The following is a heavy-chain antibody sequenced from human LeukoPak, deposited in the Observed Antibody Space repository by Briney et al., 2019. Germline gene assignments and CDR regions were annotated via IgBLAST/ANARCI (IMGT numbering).Heavy chain of an antibody. CDR3: ASLGSGSSPIIDFDY. J-gene: IGHJ4*02. V-gene: IGHV1-46*01. D-gene: IGHD3-10*01. Sequence: ASVKVSCKASGYSFTSYYMHWVRQAPGQGLEWMAIIDPAGGSTYYPQKFQGRLTMTRDTSTSTVYMELRSLRSEDTAIYYCASLGSGSSPIIDFDYWGQGTLVTVSS. CDR2: IDPAGGST. CDR1: GYSFTSYY.